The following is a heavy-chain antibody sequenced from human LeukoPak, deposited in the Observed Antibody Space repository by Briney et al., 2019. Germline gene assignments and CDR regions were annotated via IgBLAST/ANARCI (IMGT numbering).Heavy chain of an antibody. CDR1: GGSISSYY. CDR2: IYYSGST. CDR3: ARGAHYYGSGSYYDY. D-gene: IGHD3-10*01. J-gene: IGHJ4*02. Sequence: SETLSLTCTVSGGSISSYYWSWLRQPPGKGLEWIGYIYYSGSTNYNPSLKSRVTISVDTSKNQFSLKLSSVTAADPAVYYCARGAHYYGSGSYYDYWGQGTLVTVSS. V-gene: IGHV4-59*01.